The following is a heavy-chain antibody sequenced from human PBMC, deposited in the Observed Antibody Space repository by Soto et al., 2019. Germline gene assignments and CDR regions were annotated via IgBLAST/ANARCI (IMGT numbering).Heavy chain of an antibody. J-gene: IGHJ5*02. Sequence: VSVKVSCKASGYTFTSYYMHWVRQAPGQGLEWMGIINPSGGSTSYAQKFQGRVTMTRDTSTSTVYMELSSLRSEDTAVYYCARVYDSSGYLGWFDPWGQGTLVTVSS. V-gene: IGHV1-46*01. D-gene: IGHD3-22*01. CDR1: GYTFTSYY. CDR3: ARVYDSSGYLGWFDP. CDR2: INPSGGST.